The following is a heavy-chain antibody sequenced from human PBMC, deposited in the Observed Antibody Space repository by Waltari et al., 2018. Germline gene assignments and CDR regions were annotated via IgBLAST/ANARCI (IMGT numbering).Heavy chain of an antibody. CDR1: GFTFRSYE. CDR3: ARDSGYEDY. V-gene: IGHV3-48*03. CDR2: ISSSGSTI. J-gene: IGHJ4*02. Sequence: EVQLVESGGGLVQPGGSLRLSCAASGFTFRSYEMNWVRQAPGKGLEWVSYISSSGSTIYYADSVKGRFSISRDNAKNSLYLQMNSLRAEDTAVYYCARDSGYEDYWGQGTLVTVSS. D-gene: IGHD5-12*01.